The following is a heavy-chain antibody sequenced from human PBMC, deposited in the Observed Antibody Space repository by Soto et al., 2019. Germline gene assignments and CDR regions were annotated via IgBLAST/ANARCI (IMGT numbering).Heavy chain of an antibody. CDR3: ARDYGGNSGIFDY. D-gene: IGHD4-17*01. J-gene: IGHJ4*02. Sequence: GGSLRLSCAASGFTFSSYSMNWVRQAPGKGLEWVSSISSSSCYIYYADSVKGRFTISRDNAKNSLYLQMNSLRAEDTAVYYCARDYGGNSGIFDYWGQGTLVTVSS. CDR1: GFTFSSYS. V-gene: IGHV3-21*01. CDR2: ISSSSCYI.